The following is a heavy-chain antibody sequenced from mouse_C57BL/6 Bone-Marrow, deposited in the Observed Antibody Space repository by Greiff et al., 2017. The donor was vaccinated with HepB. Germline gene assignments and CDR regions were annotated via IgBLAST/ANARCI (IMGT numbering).Heavy chain of an antibody. V-gene: IGHV2-2*01. D-gene: IGHD1-1*01. J-gene: IGHJ3*01. Sequence: VQLQQSGPGLVQPSQSLSITCTVSGFSLTSYGVHWVRQSPGKGLEWLGVIWSGGSTDYNAAFISRLSISKDNSKSQVFFKMSSLQAEDTAIYYSARNDYGSSYVAWFAYWGQGTLVTVSA. CDR1: GFSLTSYG. CDR2: IWSGGST. CDR3: ARNDYGSSYVAWFAY.